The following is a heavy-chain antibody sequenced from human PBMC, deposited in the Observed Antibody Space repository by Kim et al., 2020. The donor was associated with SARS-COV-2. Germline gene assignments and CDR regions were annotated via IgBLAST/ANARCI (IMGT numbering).Heavy chain of an antibody. Sequence: SETLSLTCTVSGGSISSYYWSWIRQPPGKGLEWIGYIYYSGSTNYNPSLKSRLTISVDTSKNQFSLKLSSVTAADTAVYYCSRDRYDTAMVNVDYYSGMDVWGQGTTVTVSS. D-gene: IGHD5-18*01. CDR2: IYYSGST. CDR3: SRDRYDTAMVNVDYYSGMDV. V-gene: IGHV4-59*01. CDR1: GGSISSYY. J-gene: IGHJ6*02.